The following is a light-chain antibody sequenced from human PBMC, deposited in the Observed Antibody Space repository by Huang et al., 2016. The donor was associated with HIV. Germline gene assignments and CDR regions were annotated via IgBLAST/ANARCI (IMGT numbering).Light chain of an antibody. CDR2: LGS. CDR1: QNLLYSDEHNL. CDR3: MQGLQAPPT. V-gene: IGKV2-28*01. Sequence: EIVMTQSPLSLPVTPGQPASISCKSSQNLLYSDEHNLLDWYLQKPGQSPQLVVFLGSNRAPGVSDRFSGSGSGTDFTLEISRVEAEDVGVYYYMQGLQAPPTFGQGTKLEI. J-gene: IGKJ2*01.